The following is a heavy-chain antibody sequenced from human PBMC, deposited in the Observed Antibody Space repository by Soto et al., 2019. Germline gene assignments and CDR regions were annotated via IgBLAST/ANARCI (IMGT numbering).Heavy chain of an antibody. CDR3: ARMASAGTLNWFDP. J-gene: IGHJ5*02. Sequence: QVQLVQSGAEVKEPGASVRVSCKASGYTFINFDISWVRQAAGQVLEWLGWMNPGSGKTGYASKFQGRVAMTRDSSTVTSPLELSSLTADDTAVYYCARMASAGTLNWFDPWGQGTLVTVSS. CDR2: MNPGSGKT. V-gene: IGHV1-8*02. D-gene: IGHD6-13*01. CDR1: GYTFINFD.